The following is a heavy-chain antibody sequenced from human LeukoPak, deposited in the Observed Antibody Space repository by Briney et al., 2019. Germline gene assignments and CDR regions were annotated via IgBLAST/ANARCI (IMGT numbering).Heavy chain of an antibody. V-gene: IGHV3-7*05. CDR3: TTFYTRLTDY. CDR1: GFTFNSYW. J-gene: IGHJ4*02. D-gene: IGHD2/OR15-2a*01. Sequence: GGSLRLSCAASGFTFNSYWISWVRQAPGKRLEWLATINQDGSEKYYVDSVKGRFTISRDNAKSSLYLQMNSLRAEDTAVYYCTTFYTRLTDYWGQGTLVTVSS. CDR2: INQDGSEK.